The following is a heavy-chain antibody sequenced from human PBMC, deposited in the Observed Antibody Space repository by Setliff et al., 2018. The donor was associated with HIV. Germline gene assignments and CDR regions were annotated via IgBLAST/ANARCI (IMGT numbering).Heavy chain of an antibody. D-gene: IGHD3-22*01. J-gene: IGHJ4*02. CDR2: VSGSGDNT. CDR1: GFTFSSYA. Sequence: GGSLRLSCAASGFTFSSYAMSWVRQAPGKGLEWVSVVSGSGDNTFYADSVKGRFTTSRDNSRNTLYLQMNSLRAEDTAIYYCAKGFSRIVAVISDYWGLGTLVTVSS. V-gene: IGHV3-23*01. CDR3: AKGFSRIVAVISDY.